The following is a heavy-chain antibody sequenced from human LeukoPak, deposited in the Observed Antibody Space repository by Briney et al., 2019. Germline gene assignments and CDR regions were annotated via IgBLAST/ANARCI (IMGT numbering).Heavy chain of an antibody. CDR3: ARLTTLQAGY. Sequence: GGSLRLSCAASGFTFNSYAIHWVRQAPGKGLEWVSYISSSSSTKYYADSVKGRFTISRDNAKNSLYLQMNSLRDEDTAVYYCARLTTLQAGYWGQGTLVTVSA. CDR1: GFTFNSYA. D-gene: IGHD4-11*01. J-gene: IGHJ4*02. CDR2: ISSSSSTK. V-gene: IGHV3-48*02.